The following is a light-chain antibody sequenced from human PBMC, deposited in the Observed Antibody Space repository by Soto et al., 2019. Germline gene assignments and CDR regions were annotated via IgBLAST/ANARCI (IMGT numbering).Light chain of an antibody. CDR2: WAS. Sequence: DIVMTQSPESLAVSLGERATINCKSSQSVLHSSNNRNYLAWYQQKPGQPPKLLIYWASTRESGVPDRFSGSGSGTDFTLTISSLQAEDVAAYYCQQYYSVPLTFGGGTKVEIK. CDR3: QQYYSVPLT. V-gene: IGKV4-1*01. J-gene: IGKJ4*01. CDR1: QSVLHSSNNRNY.